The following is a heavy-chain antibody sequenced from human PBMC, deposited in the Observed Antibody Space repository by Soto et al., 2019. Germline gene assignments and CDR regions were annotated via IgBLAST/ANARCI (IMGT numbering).Heavy chain of an antibody. D-gene: IGHD5-18*01. CDR3: ARVAGGYTDRPPAFDS. Sequence: EVQVVESGGGLVQPGGSLRLSCAASGFSVSSNYMSWVRQAPGKGLEWVSIIFSGGSTYYADSVKGRFTISRDNSKNTLFLELNSLRAEAAAVYYGARVAGGYTDRPPAFDSWGQGTLVTGSS. CDR2: IFSGGST. J-gene: IGHJ4*02. CDR1: GFSVSSNY. V-gene: IGHV3-66*01.